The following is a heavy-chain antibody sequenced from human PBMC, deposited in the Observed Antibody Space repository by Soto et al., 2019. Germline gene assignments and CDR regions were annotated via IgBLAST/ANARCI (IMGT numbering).Heavy chain of an antibody. D-gene: IGHD4-17*01. CDR2: IIPIFGTA. V-gene: IGHV1-69*13. CDR1: GGTFSSYA. Sequence: SVKVSCKASGGTFSSYAISWVRQAPGQGLEWMGGIIPIFGTANYAQKFQGRVTITADESTSTAYMELSSLRSEDTAVYYCARDRVYGGNSKYFDYWGQGTLVTVSS. CDR3: ARDRVYGGNSKYFDY. J-gene: IGHJ4*02.